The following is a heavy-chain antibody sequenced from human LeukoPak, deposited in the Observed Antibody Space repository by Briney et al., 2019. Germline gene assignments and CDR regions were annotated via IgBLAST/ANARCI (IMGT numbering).Heavy chain of an antibody. J-gene: IGHJ4*02. CDR3: ARGNGYHSRSYPDD. CDR2: ISSSGSTI. V-gene: IGHV3-48*03. CDR1: GFTFSSYE. D-gene: IGHD6-6*01. Sequence: PGGSLRLSCAASGFTFSSYEMNWVRQAPGKGLEWVSYISSSGSTIYYADSVKGRFTISRDNSKNTLYLQMNSLRAEDTAEYYCARGNGYHSRSYPDDWGQGTLVTVSS.